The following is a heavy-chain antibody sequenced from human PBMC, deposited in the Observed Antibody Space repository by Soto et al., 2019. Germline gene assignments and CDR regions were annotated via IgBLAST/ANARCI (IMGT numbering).Heavy chain of an antibody. D-gene: IGHD2-15*01. Sequence: SKTLSLTCTVSGVSISSSNYYWSWIRQPPGKGLEWIGFISYSGSTYYSTSLKSRVTISVDTSKSQFSLNLSFVTAADTAVYYCATMGTPATGLYFFDYWGQGSLVTVS. V-gene: IGHV4-30-4*01. J-gene: IGHJ4*02. CDR1: GVSISSSNYY. CDR2: ISYSGST. CDR3: ATMGTPATGLYFFDY.